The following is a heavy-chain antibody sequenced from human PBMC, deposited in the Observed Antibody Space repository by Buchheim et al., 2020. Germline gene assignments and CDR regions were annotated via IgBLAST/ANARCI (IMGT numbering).Heavy chain of an antibody. J-gene: IGHJ4*02. V-gene: IGHV4-34*01. D-gene: IGHD4-11*01. Sequence: QVQLRQWGAGLLKPSETLSLTCAVYGGSFSGYYWSWIRQPPGKGLEWIGEINHSGSTNYNPSLKSRVTISVDTSKNQFSLKLSSVTAADTAVYYCARGRGYSDYVIGYWGQGTL. CDR2: INHSGST. CDR1: GGSFSGYY. CDR3: ARGRGYSDYVIGY.